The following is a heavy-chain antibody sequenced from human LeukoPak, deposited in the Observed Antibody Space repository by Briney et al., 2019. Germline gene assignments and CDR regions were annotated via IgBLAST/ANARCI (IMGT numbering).Heavy chain of an antibody. V-gene: IGHV1-2*06. D-gene: IGHD2-15*01. J-gene: IGHJ5*02. Sequence: ASVKVSCKASGYTLTAYYIYWVRQAPGQGLEWMGRINPNMGGTDYAQNFQGRVTMTRDTSISTAYMELSRLRSDDTAVYYCARGYCSGGTCYLVENWLDPWGQGTLVTVSS. CDR3: ARGYCSGGTCYLVENWLDP. CDR2: INPNMGGT. CDR1: GYTLTAYY.